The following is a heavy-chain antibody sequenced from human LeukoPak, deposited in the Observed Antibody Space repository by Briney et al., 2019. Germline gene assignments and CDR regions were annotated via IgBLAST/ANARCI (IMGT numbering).Heavy chain of an antibody. J-gene: IGHJ4*02. CDR1: GFTFSSYG. CDR3: AKDQQWELNYSAY. Sequence: GGSRRLSCAASGFTFSSYGMHGVRQAPGKGLEGVAVIRYDGSNKYYADSVKGRFTISRDNSKNTLYLQMNSLRAEDTAVYYCAKDQQWELNYSAYWGQGTLVTVSS. CDR2: IRYDGSNK. D-gene: IGHD1-26*01. V-gene: IGHV3-30*02.